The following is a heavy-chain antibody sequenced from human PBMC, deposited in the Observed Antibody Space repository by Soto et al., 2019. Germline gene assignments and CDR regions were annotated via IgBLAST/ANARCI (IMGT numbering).Heavy chain of an antibody. CDR2: ISGDGSST. D-gene: IGHD3-10*01. CDR1: EFTFRSYW. CDR3: ARSLPGTYGAFDL. J-gene: IGHJ3*01. V-gene: IGHV3-74*01. Sequence: PGGSLRLSCAASEFTFRSYWMHWVRQSPGKGRVWVSRISGDGSSTTYADSVRGRFTISRDNAKNTVYLQMDSLRAEDTAVYYCARSLPGTYGAFDLWGQGTMVTVSS.